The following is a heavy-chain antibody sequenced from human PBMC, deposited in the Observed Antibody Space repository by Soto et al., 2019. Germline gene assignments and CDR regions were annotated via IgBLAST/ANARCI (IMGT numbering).Heavy chain of an antibody. CDR1: GFRFSDYA. D-gene: IGHD4-17*01. V-gene: IGHV3-30*03. Sequence: QMQLVESGGGVVQPGRSLRLSCKSSGFRFSDYAIHWVRQAPGKGLEWVAVISYDGSNRYYGDSVKGRFTIIRDNSMDTLYLDMNSLRADDTAVYYCASDSGFGHYFGPNVNWGQGTLVIVSS. CDR2: ISYDGSNR. CDR3: ASDSGFGHYFGPNVN. J-gene: IGHJ1*01.